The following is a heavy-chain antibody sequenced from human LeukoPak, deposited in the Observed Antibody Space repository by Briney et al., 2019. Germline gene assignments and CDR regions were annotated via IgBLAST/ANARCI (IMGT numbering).Heavy chain of an antibody. J-gene: IGHJ4*02. D-gene: IGHD6-6*01. CDR1: GYSISGGYY. CDR3: ARRRGYSSSSVDY. V-gene: IGHV4-38-2*01. Sequence: SETLSLTXAVSGYSISGGYYWGWIRQPPGKGLEWIGSIYHSGSTYYNPSLKSRVTISVDTSKNQFSLKLSSVTAADTAVYYCARRRGYSSSSVDYWGQGTLVTVSS. CDR2: IYHSGST.